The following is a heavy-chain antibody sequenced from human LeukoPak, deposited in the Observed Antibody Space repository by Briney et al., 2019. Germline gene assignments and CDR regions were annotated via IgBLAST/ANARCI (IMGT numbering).Heavy chain of an antibody. J-gene: IGHJ4*02. CDR2: TSFDGSYK. CDR1: GFTFSSYG. Sequence: PGGSLRLSCAASGFTFSSYGMHWVHQAPGKGLEWVAMTSFDGSYKNYADSVKCRFTISRDNSKNRLYLQMNSLRAGDTAVYYCAKEFSGYLSAFEYWGQGTLVTVSS. CDR3: AKEFSGYLSAFEY. D-gene: IGHD3-22*01. V-gene: IGHV3-30*18.